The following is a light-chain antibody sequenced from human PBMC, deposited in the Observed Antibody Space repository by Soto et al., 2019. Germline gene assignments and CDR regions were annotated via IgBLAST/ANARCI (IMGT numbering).Light chain of an antibody. CDR1: QSISSW. Sequence: DIQMTQSPSILSASVGDRVTITCRASQSISSWLAWYQQKPGKAPKLLIYDVSNLESGVPSRFSGSESGTEFTLTISSLQPDDFATYYCQQYNSYPYTFGQGTKLEIK. CDR3: QQYNSYPYT. V-gene: IGKV1-5*01. CDR2: DVS. J-gene: IGKJ2*01.